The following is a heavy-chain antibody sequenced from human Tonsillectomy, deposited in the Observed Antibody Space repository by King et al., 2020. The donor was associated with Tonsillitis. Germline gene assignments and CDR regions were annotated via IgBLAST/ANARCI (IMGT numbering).Heavy chain of an antibody. CDR2: INSDGSST. V-gene: IGHV3-74*01. Sequence: VQLVESGGGLVQPGGSLRLSCAASGFTFSSYWMHWVRQAPGKGLVWVSRINSDGSSTSYADSVKGRFTISRDNAKNTLYLQMNSLRAEDTAVYYCAVPAQDYGDYPFDHWGQGTLVTVSS. J-gene: IGHJ4*02. D-gene: IGHD4-17*01. CDR3: AVPAQDYGDYPFDH. CDR1: GFTFSSYW.